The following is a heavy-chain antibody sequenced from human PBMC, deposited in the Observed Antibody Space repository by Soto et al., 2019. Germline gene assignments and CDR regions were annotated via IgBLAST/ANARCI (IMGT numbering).Heavy chain of an antibody. CDR2: IIPIFGTA. V-gene: IGHV1-69*01. CDR1: GGTFSSYA. D-gene: IGHD6-13*01. J-gene: IGHJ6*02. CDR3: AFDGGLVTQLPDYYGMDV. Sequence: QVQLVQSGAEVKKPGSSVKVSCKASGGTFSSYAISWVRQAPGQGLEWMGGIIPIFGTANYAQKFQGRVTITADESTSTAYMELSSLRSEDTAVYYCAFDGGLVTQLPDYYGMDVWGQGTTVTVSS.